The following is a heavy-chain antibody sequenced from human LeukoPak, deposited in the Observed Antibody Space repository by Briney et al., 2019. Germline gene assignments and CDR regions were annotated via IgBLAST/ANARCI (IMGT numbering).Heavy chain of an antibody. CDR3: ARASVRYFDWLLSFDY. Sequence: SLKVSCTASGGTFSSYAMSWVRQAPGQGLEWMGEIIPIVGTANYAQKMQGRVTITADESKSTVYMELSSLRSEDTAVYYCARASVRYFDWLLSFDYWGQGPLVPVSS. J-gene: IGHJ4*02. CDR1: GGTFSSYA. D-gene: IGHD3-9*01. CDR2: IIPIVGTA. V-gene: IGHV1-69*01.